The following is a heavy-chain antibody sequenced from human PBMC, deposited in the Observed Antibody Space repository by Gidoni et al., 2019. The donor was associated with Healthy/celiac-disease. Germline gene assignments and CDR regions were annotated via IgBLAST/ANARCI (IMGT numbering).Heavy chain of an antibody. D-gene: IGHD3-10*01. CDR3: AKGGWFGELLSTLDY. CDR1: GFTFRRYA. J-gene: IGHJ4*02. V-gene: IGHV3-23*01. Sequence: EVQLLESVGGLVQPGGSLRLSSAASGFTFRRYAMSWVRQAPVKGLEWVSAIRRSGGSTYYADSVKGRFTISRDNSKNTLYLQMNSLRAEDTAVYYCAKGGWFGELLSTLDYWGQGTLVTVSS. CDR2: IRRSGGST.